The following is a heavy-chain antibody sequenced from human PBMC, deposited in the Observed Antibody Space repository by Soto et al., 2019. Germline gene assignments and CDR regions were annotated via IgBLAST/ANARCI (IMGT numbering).Heavy chain of an antibody. Sequence: PGGSLRLSCAASGFTFSSYGMHWVRQAPGKGLEWVAVIWYDGSNKYYADSVKGRFTISRDNSKNTLYLQMNSLRAEDTAVYYCARDIWALTVTTPSGYWGQGTLVTVSS. CDR1: GFTFSSYG. CDR3: ARDIWALTVTTPSGY. J-gene: IGHJ4*02. CDR2: IWYDGSNK. V-gene: IGHV3-33*01. D-gene: IGHD4-17*01.